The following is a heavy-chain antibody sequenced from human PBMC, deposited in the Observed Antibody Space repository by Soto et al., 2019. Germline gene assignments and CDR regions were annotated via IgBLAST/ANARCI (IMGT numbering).Heavy chain of an antibody. D-gene: IGHD2-2*01. CDR2: IFPGDSDT. Sequence: GESLKISCKGSGYNFTNHWIGWVRQMPGKGLEWMGVIFPGDSDTRYSPSFQGQATISADKSTSTAYLQWGSLRASDTAMYYCAGGYCTSISCYSTFNYWGQGTLVTVSS. CDR1: GYNFTNHW. CDR3: AGGYCTSISCYSTFNY. V-gene: IGHV5-51*01. J-gene: IGHJ4*01.